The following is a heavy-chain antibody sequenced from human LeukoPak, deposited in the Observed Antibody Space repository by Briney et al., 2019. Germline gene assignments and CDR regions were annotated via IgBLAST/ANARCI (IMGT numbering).Heavy chain of an antibody. J-gene: IGHJ3*02. V-gene: IGHV4-59*12. Sequence: PSETLSLTCTVSGGSISSYYWSWIRQPPGKGPEWIAYIYYSGSTNYNPSLKSRVTISVDTSKNQFSLKLNSVTAADTAVYYCAKSNGYGLVDIWGQGTMVTVSS. CDR2: IYYSGST. CDR1: GGSISSYY. D-gene: IGHD3-10*01. CDR3: AKSNGYGLVDI.